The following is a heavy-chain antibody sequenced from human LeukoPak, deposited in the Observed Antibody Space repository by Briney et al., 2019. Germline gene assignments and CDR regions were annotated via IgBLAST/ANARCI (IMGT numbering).Heavy chain of an antibody. Sequence: GGSLRLSCAASGFTFTTYWMTWVRQAPGKGLEWVAKIKQDGGEKYYVDSVKGRFTISRDNAKNSLSLQMNSLRAEDTAVYYCARYQGYCTSATCRGDAFDVWGQGSMVSVSS. V-gene: IGHV3-7*01. CDR2: IKQDGGEK. J-gene: IGHJ3*01. D-gene: IGHD2-2*01. CDR1: GFTFTTYW. CDR3: ARYQGYCTSATCRGDAFDV.